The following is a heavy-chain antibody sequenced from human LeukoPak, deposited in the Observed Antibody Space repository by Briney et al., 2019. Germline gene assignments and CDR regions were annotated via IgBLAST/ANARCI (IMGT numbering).Heavy chain of an antibody. J-gene: IGHJ4*02. Sequence: GGSLRLSCAASGFTFSSYTMSWVRQAPGKGLEWVSTISGSGGTTYYVDSVKGRFTISRDNSKNTLYLQMNSLRAEDTAIYYCAKESPHFDYWGQGTLVTVSS. CDR2: ISGSGGTT. V-gene: IGHV3-23*01. CDR1: GFTFSSYT. CDR3: AKESPHFDY.